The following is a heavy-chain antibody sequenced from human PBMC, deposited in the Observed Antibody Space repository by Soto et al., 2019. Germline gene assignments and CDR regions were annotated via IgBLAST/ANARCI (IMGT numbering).Heavy chain of an antibody. Sequence: QVQLVQSGAEVKKPGSSVKVSCKASGGTFSSYTISWVRQAPGQGLEWMGRIIPILGIANYAQKFQGRVTITADKSPSTAYMELSSLKSEDTAVYYCARGPDFSPAYYYYGMDVWGQGTTVTVSS. V-gene: IGHV1-69*02. CDR3: ARGPDFSPAYYYYGMDV. CDR1: GGTFSSYT. CDR2: IIPILGIA. J-gene: IGHJ6*02.